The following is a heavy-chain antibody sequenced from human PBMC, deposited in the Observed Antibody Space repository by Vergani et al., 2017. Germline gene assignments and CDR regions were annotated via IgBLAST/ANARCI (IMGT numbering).Heavy chain of an antibody. CDR3: GRVADFYGLGSRLLDL. J-gene: IGHJ5*02. CDR2: MYHSGST. D-gene: IGHD3-10*01. V-gene: IGHV4-59*01. CDR1: GGSMSGYY. Sequence: QVRLQESGPELVKPSETLSLTCSVSGGSMSGYYWSWIRQPPGKELEWIGYMYHSGSTNYNPSLETRVTISGDTSKNQFSLKLNSVTAADTAVYYCGRVADFYGLGSRLLDLWGQGILVTVSS.